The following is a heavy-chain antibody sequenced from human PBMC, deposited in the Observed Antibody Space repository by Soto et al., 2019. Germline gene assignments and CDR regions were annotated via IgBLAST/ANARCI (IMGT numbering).Heavy chain of an antibody. CDR3: ARDLPEMATTKVIYGMDV. V-gene: IGHV1-69*12. D-gene: IGHD5-12*01. CDR1: GGTFSSYA. Sequence: QVRLVQSGAEVKKPGSSVKVSCKASGGTFSSYAISWVRQAPGQGLEWMGGIIPIFGTADYAQKFQGRVTITADESTSTAYMELSSLRSEDTAVYYCARDLPEMATTKVIYGMDVWGQGTTVTVSS. J-gene: IGHJ6*02. CDR2: IIPIFGTA.